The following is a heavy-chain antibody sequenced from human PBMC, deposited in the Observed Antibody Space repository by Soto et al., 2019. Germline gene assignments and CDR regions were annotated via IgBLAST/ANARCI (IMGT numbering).Heavy chain of an antibody. Sequence: QITLKGSGPPLVKPTQTLTLTCTLSGTSLSTSGVGLGWIRQTPGKALEWLALIYWNDDKHYSPSLKSRLTITKDTSKNQAVLTMTNMDPVDTATYYCARGLATLPVFAFDIWGQGTVVTVSS. CDR1: GTSLSTSGVG. V-gene: IGHV2-5*01. CDR3: ARGLATLPVFAFDI. J-gene: IGHJ3*02. D-gene: IGHD6-6*01. CDR2: IYWNDDK.